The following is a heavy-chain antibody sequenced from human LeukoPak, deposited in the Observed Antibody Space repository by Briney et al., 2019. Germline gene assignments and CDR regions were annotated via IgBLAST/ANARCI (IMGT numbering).Heavy chain of an antibody. CDR1: GFTFDDYA. V-gene: IGHV3-9*01. CDR2: ISWNSGSI. D-gene: IGHD5-24*01. J-gene: IGHJ4*02. Sequence: GGSLRLSCAASGFTFDDYAMHWVRQAPGKGLEWVSGISWNSGSIGYADSVKGRFTISRDNAKNSLYLQMNSLRAEDTALYYCAKAGDGYNAFDYWGQGTLVTVSS. CDR3: AKAGDGYNAFDY.